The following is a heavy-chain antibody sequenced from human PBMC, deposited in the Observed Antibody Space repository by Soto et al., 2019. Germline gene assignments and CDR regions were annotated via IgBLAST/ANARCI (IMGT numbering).Heavy chain of an antibody. D-gene: IGHD3-22*01. J-gene: IGHJ6*02. Sequence: SVKVSCKASGYTFTSYDINWVRQATGQGLEWMGWMNPNSGNTGYAQKFQGRVTMTRNTSISTAYMELSSLRSEDTAVYYCARVYYYDSSGYYRYYYYGMDVWGQGTTVTVSS. CDR1: GYTFTSYD. V-gene: IGHV1-8*01. CDR2: MNPNSGNT. CDR3: ARVYYYDSSGYYRYYYYGMDV.